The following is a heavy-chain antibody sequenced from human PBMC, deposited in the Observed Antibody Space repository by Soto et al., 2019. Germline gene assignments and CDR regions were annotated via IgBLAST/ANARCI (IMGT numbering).Heavy chain of an antibody. V-gene: IGHV3-11*01. CDR1: GFNFSDYY. Sequence: GGSLRLSCAASGFNFSDYYMSWIRQAPGKGLEWVSYIDSRGRTISYADSVKGRFTISRDKAKNSLYLQMNSLRAEDTAVYYCARQAARNYIDFCGQGPSVTRSS. D-gene: IGHD6-6*01. CDR3: ARQAARNYIDF. J-gene: IGHJ4*02. CDR2: IDSRGRTI.